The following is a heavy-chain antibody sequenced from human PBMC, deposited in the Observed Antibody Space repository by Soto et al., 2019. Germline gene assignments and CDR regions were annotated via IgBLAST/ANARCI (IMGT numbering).Heavy chain of an antibody. Sequence: QIQLVQSGAEVKKPGASVKVSCKASGYTFSNDAITWVRQAPGQGLEWMGWVSAYNGNTNYAQKFKGRVTMTTDTSTSTAYMEIRSLRYDDTAVYFCARASRYYCNYIMYWGQGTLVTVSS. CDR1: GYTFSNDA. D-gene: IGHD1-7*01. CDR3: ARASRYYCNYIMY. J-gene: IGHJ4*02. CDR2: VSAYNGNT. V-gene: IGHV1-18*01.